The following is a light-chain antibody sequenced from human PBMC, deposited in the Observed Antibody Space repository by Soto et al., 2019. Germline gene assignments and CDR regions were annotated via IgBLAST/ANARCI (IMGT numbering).Light chain of an antibody. V-gene: IGLV4-69*01. CDR1: SGHSNYA. Sequence: QLVLTQSPSASASLGASVKLTCTLRSGHSNYAIAWHQQQSEKGPRYLMKLNSDGSHSKGDGIPDRLSGSSSGAERYLTISSLQSEDEADYYCQTWGSGIVVFGGGTKLTVL. CDR2: LNSDGSH. CDR3: QTWGSGIVV. J-gene: IGLJ2*01.